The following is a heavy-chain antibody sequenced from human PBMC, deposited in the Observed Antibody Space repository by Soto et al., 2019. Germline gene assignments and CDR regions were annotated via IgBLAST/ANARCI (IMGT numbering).Heavy chain of an antibody. Sequence: SVKVSCKASGGTFSSYAISWVRQAPGQGREWMGGIISIFGTANYAQKFQGRVTITADESTSTAYMELSSLRSEDTAVYYCARGLLPVPFGVVIMGRNYYYYGMDVWGQGTTVTVSS. CDR3: ARGLLPVPFGVVIMGRNYYYYGMDV. CDR2: IISIFGTA. V-gene: IGHV1-69*13. CDR1: GGTFSSYA. D-gene: IGHD3-3*01. J-gene: IGHJ6*02.